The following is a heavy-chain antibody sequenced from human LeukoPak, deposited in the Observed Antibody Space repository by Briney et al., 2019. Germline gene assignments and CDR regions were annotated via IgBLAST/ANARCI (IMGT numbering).Heavy chain of an antibody. Sequence: SETLSLTCTVSGGSFSSYYWSWIRQPPGKGLEWIGYIYYSGSTNYNPSLKSRVTMSVDTSKNQFSLKLSSVTAVDTAVYYCARKATTGPTKAAFDIWGQGTMVTVSS. CDR1: GGSFSSYY. D-gene: IGHD4-17*01. CDR3: ARKATTGPTKAAFDI. CDR2: IYYSGST. J-gene: IGHJ3*02. V-gene: IGHV4-59*12.